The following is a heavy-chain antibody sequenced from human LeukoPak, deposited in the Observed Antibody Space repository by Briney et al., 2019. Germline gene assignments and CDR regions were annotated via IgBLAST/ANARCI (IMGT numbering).Heavy chain of an antibody. CDR3: ARLGGVVVMSAFDI. Sequence: QAGGSLRLSCAGSGFTFNTYNMNWVRQAPGKGLEWVSSISSSSSYIYYADSVKGRFTISRDNAKNSLYLQMNSLRAEDTAVYYCARLGGVVVMSAFDIWGQGTMVTVSS. V-gene: IGHV3-21*01. CDR2: ISSSSSYI. CDR1: GFTFNTYN. D-gene: IGHD3-22*01. J-gene: IGHJ3*02.